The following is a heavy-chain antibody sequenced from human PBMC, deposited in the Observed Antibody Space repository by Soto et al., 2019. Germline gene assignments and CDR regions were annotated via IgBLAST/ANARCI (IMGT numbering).Heavy chain of an antibody. D-gene: IGHD2-2*01. CDR1: VGTFSSYA. J-gene: IGHJ6*02. CDR3: ARDGCSSTSCYVWLVDYYYYGMDV. V-gene: IGHV1-69*13. CDR2: IIPIFDTA. Sequence: GASVKVSCKASVGTFSSYAISWVRQAPGQGLEWMGGIIPIFDTANYAQKFQGRVTITADESTSTAYMELRSLRSDDTAVYYCARDGCSSTSCYVWLVDYYYYGMDVWGQGTTVTVSS.